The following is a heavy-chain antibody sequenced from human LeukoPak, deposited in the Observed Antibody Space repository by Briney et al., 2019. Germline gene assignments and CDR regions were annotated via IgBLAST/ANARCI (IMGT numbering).Heavy chain of an antibody. V-gene: IGHV3-48*02. D-gene: IGHD3-10*01. CDR3: ARDGGFGFLAAFDI. CDR1: GFTFSSYS. J-gene: IGHJ3*02. Sequence: GGSLRLSCAVSGFTFSSYSMNWVRQAPGKGLEWISYISASGSVSYYEDSVKGRFTISRDNAKNSLYLQMNSLRDEDTALYYCARDGGFGFLAAFDIWGQGTMVTVSS. CDR2: ISASGSVS.